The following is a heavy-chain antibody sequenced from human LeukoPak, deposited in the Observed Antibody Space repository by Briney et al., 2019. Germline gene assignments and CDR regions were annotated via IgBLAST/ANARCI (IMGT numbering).Heavy chain of an antibody. J-gene: IGHJ4*02. V-gene: IGHV1-2*02. CDR2: INPNSGGT. CDR3: ARDQGSSWQREYYFDY. Sequence: GASVKVSCKASGYTFTGYYMHWVRQAPGQGLEWMGWINPNSGGTNYAQKFQGRVTMTRDTSISTAYMELGRLRSDDTAVYYCARDQGSSWQREYYFDYWGQGTLVTVSS. CDR1: GYTFTGYY. D-gene: IGHD6-13*01.